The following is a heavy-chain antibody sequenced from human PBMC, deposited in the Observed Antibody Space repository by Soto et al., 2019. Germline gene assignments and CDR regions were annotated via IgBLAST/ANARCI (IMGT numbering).Heavy chain of an antibody. V-gene: IGHV3-21*01. CDR2: ISSRESDK. CDR1: GLDFINYS. J-gene: IGHJ4*02. D-gene: IGHD3-16*01. Sequence: GGSLRLSCAASGLDFINYSMNWVRQAPGKGLEWVSSISSRESDKDYADSVRGRFTISRDNAQKSLYLQMNSLRGDDTAIYYCATVYSLGYWGQGTLVTVSS. CDR3: ATVYSLGY.